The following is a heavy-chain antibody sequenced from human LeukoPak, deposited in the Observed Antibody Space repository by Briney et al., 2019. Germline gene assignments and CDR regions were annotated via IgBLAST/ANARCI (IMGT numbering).Heavy chain of an antibody. D-gene: IGHD6-13*01. J-gene: IGHJ6*02. CDR1: GFTFDDYA. Sequence: GGSLRLSCAASGFTFDDYAMHWVRQAPGKGLVWVSRINGDGRSTSHADSVKGRFTISRDNAENTLYLQMNSLRAEDTAVYYCARGSSSWRNGMDVWGQGTTVTVSS. CDR2: INGDGRST. CDR3: ARGSSSWRNGMDV. V-gene: IGHV3-74*01.